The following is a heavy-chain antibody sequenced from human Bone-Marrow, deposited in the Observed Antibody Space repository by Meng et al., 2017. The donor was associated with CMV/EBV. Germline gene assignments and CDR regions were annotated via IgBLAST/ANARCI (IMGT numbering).Heavy chain of an antibody. CDR3: ARVYYDSSGYYPLLDDAFDI. J-gene: IGHJ3*02. CDR2: IYYSGST. D-gene: IGHD3-22*01. CDR1: GGSISSSSYY. V-gene: IGHV4-39*07. Sequence: GSLRLSCTVSGGSISSSSYYWGWIRQPPGKGLEWIGSIYYSGSTYYNPSLKSRVTISVDTSKNQFSLKLSSVTAADTAVYYCARVYYDSSGYYPLLDDAFDIWGQGTMVTVSS.